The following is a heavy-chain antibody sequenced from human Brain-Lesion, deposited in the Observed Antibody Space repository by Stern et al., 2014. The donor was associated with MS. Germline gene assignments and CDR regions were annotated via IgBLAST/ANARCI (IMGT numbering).Heavy chain of an antibody. V-gene: IGHV1-2*02. CDR3: ARDQRGITIFGVVTDYYYLGMDV. CDR1: GYTFTGYY. J-gene: IGHJ6*02. Sequence: DQLVESGAEVKKPGASVKVSCKTSGYTFTGYYIHWVRQAPGQGLEWMAWINPNTGGTKYAQKFQGRVTMSRDTSISTAYVELSSLTSDDTAVYYCARDQRGITIFGVVTDYYYLGMDVWGQGTTVTVSS. D-gene: IGHD3-3*01. CDR2: INPNTGGT.